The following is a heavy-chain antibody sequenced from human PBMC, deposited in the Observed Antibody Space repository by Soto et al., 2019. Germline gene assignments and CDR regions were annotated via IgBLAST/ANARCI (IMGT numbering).Heavy chain of an antibody. D-gene: IGHD3-9*01. CDR2: IYWDDAK. V-gene: IGHV2-5*02. CDR1: GISLTNSGVG. Sequence: QITLTESGPTLVKPTQTLTLTCTFSGISLTNSGVGVSWIRQPPGKALEWLAVIYWDDAKHFSPSQKSRLTITKDTSKNQVVLTMTNMDSVGTATYFCAQMDFDLYGMDVWGQGTTVIVSS. CDR3: AQMDFDLYGMDV. J-gene: IGHJ6*02.